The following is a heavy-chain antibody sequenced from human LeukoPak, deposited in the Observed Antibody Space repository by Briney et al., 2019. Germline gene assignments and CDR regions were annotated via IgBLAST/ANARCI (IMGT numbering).Heavy chain of an antibody. J-gene: IGHJ6*04. CDR3: AKNSHLDV. CDR1: GFTFSNYA. CDR2: ISGSGGST. Sequence: GGSLRLSCAASGFTFSNYAMSWARHAPGKALEWVSTISGSGGSTYYADSVKGRFTISRDNSKNTLYLQMNSLRAEDTAVYYCAKNSHLDVWGKGTTVTVSS. D-gene: IGHD4-23*01. V-gene: IGHV3-23*01.